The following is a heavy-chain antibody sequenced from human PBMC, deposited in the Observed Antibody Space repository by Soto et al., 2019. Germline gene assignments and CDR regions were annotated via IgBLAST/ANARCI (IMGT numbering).Heavy chain of an antibody. CDR3: ARGDRGGFDL. CDR2: INQDESAK. D-gene: IGHD3-10*01. Sequence: GGSLRLSCAASGFTPSNYWMSWVRQAPGKGLEWVVNINQDESAKHYVDSVKGRFTISRDNARNTVSLQMSSLRAEDTAIYYCARGDRGGFDLWGHGTVVTVSS. CDR1: GFTPSNYW. V-gene: IGHV3-7*02. J-gene: IGHJ3*01.